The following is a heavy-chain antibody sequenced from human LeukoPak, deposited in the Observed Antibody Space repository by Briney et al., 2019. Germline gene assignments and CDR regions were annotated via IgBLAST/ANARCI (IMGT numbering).Heavy chain of an antibody. D-gene: IGHD5-24*01. J-gene: IGHJ4*02. Sequence: GGSLRLSCAASGFTFSSYSMNWVRQAPGKGLEWVSYISSSSSTIYYADSVKGRFTISRDNAKNSLYLQMNSLRAEDTAVYYCAGGMATSDFDYWGQGTLVTVSS. CDR1: GFTFSSYS. CDR2: ISSSSSTI. CDR3: AGGMATSDFDY. V-gene: IGHV3-48*04.